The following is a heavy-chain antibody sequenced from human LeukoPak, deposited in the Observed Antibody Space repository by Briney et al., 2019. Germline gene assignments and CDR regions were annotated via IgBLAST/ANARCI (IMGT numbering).Heavy chain of an antibody. Sequence: GESLKISCKGSGYSFNTYWIGWVRQMPRKGLEWMGIIYPGDSDTRYSPSFQGQVTISADKSISTAYLQWSSLKASDTAMYYCARHRHSGSYYNPVDYWGQGTLVTVSS. J-gene: IGHJ4*02. V-gene: IGHV5-51*01. D-gene: IGHD1-26*01. CDR3: ARHRHSGSYYNPVDY. CDR1: GYSFNTYW. CDR2: IYPGDSDT.